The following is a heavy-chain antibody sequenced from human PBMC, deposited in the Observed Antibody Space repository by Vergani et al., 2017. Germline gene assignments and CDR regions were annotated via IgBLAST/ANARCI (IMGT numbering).Heavy chain of an antibody. V-gene: IGHV3-23*01. CDR3: AKDQGHSSGWYNFDY. CDR1: GFTFSSYA. J-gene: IGHJ4*02. D-gene: IGHD6-19*01. Sequence: EVQLLESGGGLVQPGGSLRLSCAASGFTFSSYAMSWVRQAPGKGLEWVSAISGSGGSTYYADSVKGRFTIARDNSKNTLYLQMNSLRAEDTAVYYCAKDQGHSSGWYNFDYWGQGTLVTVSS. CDR2: ISGSGGST.